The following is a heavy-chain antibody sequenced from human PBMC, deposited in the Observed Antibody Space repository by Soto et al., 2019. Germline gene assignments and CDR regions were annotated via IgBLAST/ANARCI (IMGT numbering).Heavy chain of an antibody. V-gene: IGHV4-34*01. Sequence: PSETLSLTCAVYGGSFSGYYWSWIHQPPGKGLEWIGEINHSGSTNYSPSLKSRVTISVDTSRNQFSLRLSSVTAADTAAYYCARVPDYWGQGILVTVSS. CDR2: INHSGST. D-gene: IGHD2-2*01. CDR3: ARVPDY. J-gene: IGHJ4*02. CDR1: GGSFSGYY.